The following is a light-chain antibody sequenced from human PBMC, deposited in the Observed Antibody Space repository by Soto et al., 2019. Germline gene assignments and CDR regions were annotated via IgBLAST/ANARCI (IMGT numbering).Light chain of an antibody. Sequence: ETVITQSPATLSVSPGERATLSCRASQSVSSNLAWYQQRPGQAPRQLIYGASTRATGIPARFSGSGSGTEFTLPIRSLQSEDFAVYYCQQYNNWQTFGQGTKV. CDR1: QSVSSN. CDR2: GAS. V-gene: IGKV3-15*01. CDR3: QQYNNWQT. J-gene: IGKJ1*01.